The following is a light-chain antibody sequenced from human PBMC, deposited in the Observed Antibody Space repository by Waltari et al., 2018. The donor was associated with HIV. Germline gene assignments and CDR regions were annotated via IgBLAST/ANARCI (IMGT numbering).Light chain of an antibody. V-gene: IGKV1-5*03. CDR3: QQYNSYPYT. CDR1: KSISNW. CDR2: KAS. Sequence: DILMTQSPSTLSASVGDRVTITCRASKSISNWLAWYHHKPGKAPKLLIYKASSLESGVPSRFSGSGSGTEFTLTISSLQPDDLATYYCQQYNSYPYTFGQGTKLEIK. J-gene: IGKJ2*01.